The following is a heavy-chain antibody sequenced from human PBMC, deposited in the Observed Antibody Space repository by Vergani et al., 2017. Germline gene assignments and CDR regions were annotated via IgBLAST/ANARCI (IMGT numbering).Heavy chain of an antibody. J-gene: IGHJ4*02. V-gene: IGHV3-7*03. CDR3: ARDSPMGSD. D-gene: IGHD3-10*01. CDR1: GFTFSSYG. CDR2: INEDGRKQ. Sequence: VQLVESGGGVVQPGRSLRLSCAASGFTFSSYGMHWVRQAPGKGLEWVANINEDGRKQYYVDSVRGRFTISRDNTRKSLYLQMDSLRGEDTAVYYCARDSPMGSDWGQGTLVTVSS.